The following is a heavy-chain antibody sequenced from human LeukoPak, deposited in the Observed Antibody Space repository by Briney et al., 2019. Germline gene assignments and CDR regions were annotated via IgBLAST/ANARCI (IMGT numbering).Heavy chain of an antibody. Sequence: GGSLRLSCAASGLSVSHNYMTWVRQAPGKGLQWVSMIRSDTGTDYADSVKGRFTISSDSSNNTLFLQMNSLRAEDTAVYYCARESNRRLHYYGIDVWGLGTTVTVSS. CDR2: IRSDTGT. CDR3: ARESNRRLHYYGIDV. V-gene: IGHV3-66*01. CDR1: GLSVSHNY. J-gene: IGHJ6*02. D-gene: IGHD2-15*01.